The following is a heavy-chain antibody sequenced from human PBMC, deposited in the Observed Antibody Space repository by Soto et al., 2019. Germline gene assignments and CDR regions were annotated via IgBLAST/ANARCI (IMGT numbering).Heavy chain of an antibody. Sequence: GESLKISCKGSGYSFTSYWIGWVRQMPGKGLEWMGIIYPGDSDTRYSPSFQGQVTISADKSISTAYLQWSSLKASDTAMYCCATPRYYDNSGYYPYFFDYWGQGTLVTVSS. CDR2: IYPGDSDT. V-gene: IGHV5-51*01. CDR3: ATPRYYDNSGYYPYFFDY. CDR1: GYSFTSYW. D-gene: IGHD3-22*01. J-gene: IGHJ4*02.